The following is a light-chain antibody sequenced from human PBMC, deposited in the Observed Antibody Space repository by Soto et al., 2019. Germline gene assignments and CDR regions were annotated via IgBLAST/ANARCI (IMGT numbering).Light chain of an antibody. J-gene: IGKJ4*01. Sequence: DIQMTQSPSTLSASVGDRVTITCRASQSVSNWLAWYQQKPGKAPTLLIYDVSRLETGVPSRFSGSGSGTEFTLTISSLQPDDFATYYCQQYNSYPLTFGGGTKVDIK. V-gene: IGKV1-5*01. CDR1: QSVSNW. CDR2: DVS. CDR3: QQYNSYPLT.